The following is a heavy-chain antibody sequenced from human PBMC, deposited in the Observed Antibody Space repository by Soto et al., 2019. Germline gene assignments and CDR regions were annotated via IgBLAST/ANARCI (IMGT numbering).Heavy chain of an antibody. J-gene: IGHJ6*03. V-gene: IGHV4-59*01. CDR1: GASISSYY. CDR2: IYYSGST. CDR3: GRGYSGYDKLYYYYYYMDV. D-gene: IGHD5-12*01. Sequence: SETLSPTYPASGASISSYYWSSIRQPPGKGVEWIGYIYYSGSTNYNPSLKSRVTISVDTSKNQFSLKLSSVTAADTAGYYCGRGYSGYDKLYYYYYYMDVWGKGTTVTVSS.